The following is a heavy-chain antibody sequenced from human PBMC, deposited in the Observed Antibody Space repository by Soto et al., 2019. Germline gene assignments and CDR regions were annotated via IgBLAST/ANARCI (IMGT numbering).Heavy chain of an antibody. J-gene: IGHJ6*02. CDR1: GGTFSSYA. CDR3: ARDTSFGVVIIGDYYYGMDV. Sequence: QVQLVQSGAEVKKPGSSVKVSCKASGGTFSSYAISWVLQATGQGLEWMGGIIPIFGTANYAQKFQGRVTITADKSTSTDYMELSSRRSEITAVYYCARDTSFGVVIIGDYYYGMDVWGQGTTVNVFS. D-gene: IGHD3-3*01. CDR2: IIPIFGTA. V-gene: IGHV1-69*06.